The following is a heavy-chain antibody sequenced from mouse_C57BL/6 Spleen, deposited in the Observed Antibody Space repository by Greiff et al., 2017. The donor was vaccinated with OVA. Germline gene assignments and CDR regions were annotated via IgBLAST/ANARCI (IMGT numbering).Heavy chain of an antibody. J-gene: IGHJ1*03. CDR1: GFTFSDYG. CDR2: ISSGSSTI. Sequence: EVNVVESGGGLVKPGGSLKLSCAASGFTFSDYGMHWVRQAPEKGLEWVAYISSGSSTIYYADTVKGRFTISRDNAKNTLFLQMTSLRSEDTAMYYCARPYGNFYWYFDVWGTGTTVTVSS. D-gene: IGHD2-1*01. CDR3: ARPYGNFYWYFDV. V-gene: IGHV5-17*01.